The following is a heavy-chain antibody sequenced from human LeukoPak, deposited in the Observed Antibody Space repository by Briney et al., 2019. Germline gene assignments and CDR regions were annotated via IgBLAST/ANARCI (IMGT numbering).Heavy chain of an antibody. J-gene: IGHJ4*02. CDR3: AGGGSDAAMAHDN. CDR2: ISWNSGSI. V-gene: IGHV3-9*01. CDR1: GFTFDDYA. Sequence: GGSLRLSCAASGFTFDDYAMHWVRQAPGKGLEWVSGISWNSGSIGYADSVKGRFTISRDNAKNSLYLQMNSLRAEDTAMYFCAGGGSDAAMAHDNWGQGTLVTVSS. D-gene: IGHD5-18*01.